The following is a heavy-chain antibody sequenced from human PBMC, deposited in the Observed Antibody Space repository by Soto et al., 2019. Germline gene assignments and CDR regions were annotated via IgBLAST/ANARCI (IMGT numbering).Heavy chain of an antibody. Sequence: QVQLVQSGAEVKKPGSSVKVSCKASGSTFSSYSINWVRQAPGQGLEWMGEIIPIFGTANYAQKFQGRVTITADASTSTAYMELSSLRSEDTAVYYCARDGGRHSGGSDYWGQGTLVTVSS. V-gene: IGHV1-69*01. CDR3: ARDGGRHSGGSDY. CDR1: GSTFSSYS. D-gene: IGHD1-26*01. CDR2: IIPIFGTA. J-gene: IGHJ4*02.